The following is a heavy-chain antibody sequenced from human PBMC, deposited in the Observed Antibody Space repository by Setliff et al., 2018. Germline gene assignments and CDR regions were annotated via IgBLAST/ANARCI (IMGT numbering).Heavy chain of an antibody. CDR1: GFTFSSYN. J-gene: IGHJ2*01. Sequence: PGGSLRLSCAASGFTFSSYNMDWVRQAPGKGLEWVSYISSSGSTIYYADSVKGRFTISRDNAKNSLYLQMNSLRAEDTAVYYCARDAGFKSRKVPFDLWGRGTLVTVSS. CDR2: ISSSGSTI. V-gene: IGHV3-48*04. CDR3: ARDAGFKSRKVPFDL. D-gene: IGHD2-2*01.